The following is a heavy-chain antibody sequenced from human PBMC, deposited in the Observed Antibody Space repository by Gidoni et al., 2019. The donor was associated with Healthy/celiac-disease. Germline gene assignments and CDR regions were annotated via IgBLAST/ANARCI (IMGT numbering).Heavy chain of an antibody. J-gene: IGHJ3*02. D-gene: IGHD2-15*01. CDR3: ARSGAGLRDYCSGGSCYSDAFDI. CDR2: IIPIVGTA. V-gene: IGHV1-69*01. Sequence: QVQLVQSGAEVKKPGSSVKVSCKASGGPFSRYAISWVRQAPGQGLEWMGGIIPIVGTATYAQKFHGRVTITADESTSTAYMELSSLRSEDMAVYYCARSGAGLRDYCSGGSCYSDAFDIWGQGTMVTVSS. CDR1: GGPFSRYA.